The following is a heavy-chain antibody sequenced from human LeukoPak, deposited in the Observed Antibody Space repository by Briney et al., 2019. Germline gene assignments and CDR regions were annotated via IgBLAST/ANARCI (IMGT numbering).Heavy chain of an antibody. V-gene: IGHV3-30*03. J-gene: IGHJ4*02. CDR1: RFTFSSYG. D-gene: IGHD2-2*01. CDR3: ARRGGYCSSTSCYRGFDY. CDR2: ISYDGSNK. Sequence: GGSLRLSCAASRFTFSSYGMHWVRQAPGKGLEWVAIISYDGSNKYYADSVKGRFTISRDNSKNTLYLQMNSLRAEDTAVYYCARRGGYCSSTSCYRGFDYWGQGTLVTVSS.